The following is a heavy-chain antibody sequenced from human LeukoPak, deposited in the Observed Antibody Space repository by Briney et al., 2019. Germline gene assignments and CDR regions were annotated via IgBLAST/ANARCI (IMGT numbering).Heavy chain of an antibody. CDR1: GGSFSGYY. CDR3: ARQVYMDV. V-gene: IGHV4-34*01. J-gene: IGHJ6*03. CDR2: INHSGST. Sequence: PSETLSLTCAVYGGSFSGYYWSWIRQPPGKGLEWIGEINHSGSTNYNPSLKSRVTISVDTSKNQFSLKLSSVTAADTAVYYCARQVYMDVWGKGTTVTISS.